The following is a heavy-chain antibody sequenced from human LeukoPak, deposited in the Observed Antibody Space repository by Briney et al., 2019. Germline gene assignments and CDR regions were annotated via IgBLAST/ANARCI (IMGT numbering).Heavy chain of an antibody. CDR1: GGTFSSYA. CDR2: IIPIFGTA. J-gene: IGHJ5*02. D-gene: IGHD3-3*01. CDR3: ARGQRYDFWSGYYEWFDP. V-gene: IGHV1-69*13. Sequence: EASVKVSCTASGGTFSSYAISWVRQAPGQGLEWMGGIIPIFGTANYAQKFQGRVTITADESTSTAYMELSSLRSEDTAVYYCARGQRYDFWSGYYEWFDPWGQGTLVTVSS.